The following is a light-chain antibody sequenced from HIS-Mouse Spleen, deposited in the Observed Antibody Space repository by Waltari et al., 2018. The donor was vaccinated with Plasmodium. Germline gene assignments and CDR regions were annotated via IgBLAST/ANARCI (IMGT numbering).Light chain of an antibody. CDR2: AAS. J-gene: IGKJ1*01. Sequence: DIQMTQSPSSLSASVGDRVTITSRASQSISSYLNWDQQKPGKAPKLLIYAASSLQSGVPSRFSGSGSGTDFTLTISSLQPEDFATYYCQQNYNTWTFGQGTKVEIK. CDR3: QQNYNTWT. V-gene: IGKV1-39*01. CDR1: QSISSY.